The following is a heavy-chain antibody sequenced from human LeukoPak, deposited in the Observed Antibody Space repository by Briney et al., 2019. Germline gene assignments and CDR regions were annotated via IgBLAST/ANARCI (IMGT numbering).Heavy chain of an antibody. CDR2: IKSKTDGGTT. J-gene: IGHJ3*02. V-gene: IGHV3-15*01. Sequence: GGSLRLSCAASGFTFSDYSMNWVRQATGKGLEWVGRIKSKTDGGTTDYAAPVKGRFTISRDDSKNTLYLQMNSLKTEDTAVYYCTTKEYSRDPMEAFDIWGQGTMVTVSS. CDR3: TTKEYSRDPMEAFDI. CDR1: GFTFSDYS. D-gene: IGHD6-6*01.